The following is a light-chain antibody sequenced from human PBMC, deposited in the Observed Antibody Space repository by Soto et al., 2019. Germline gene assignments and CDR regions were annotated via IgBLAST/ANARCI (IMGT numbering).Light chain of an antibody. Sequence: QSALTQPPSASGSPGQSVTISCTGTSGDGGCANYFPWNQPHPGKAPKLMIYVVSKRPAGVPDRSSGSKSGNTASLTVSGLQAEDEADYYCGSYAGSTDGVFGGGTKLTVL. V-gene: IGLV2-8*01. CDR2: VVS. CDR3: GSYAGSTDGV. CDR1: SGDGGCANY. J-gene: IGLJ3*02.